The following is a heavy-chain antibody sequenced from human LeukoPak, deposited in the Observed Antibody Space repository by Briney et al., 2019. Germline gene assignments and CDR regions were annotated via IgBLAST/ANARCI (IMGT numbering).Heavy chain of an antibody. D-gene: IGHD3-22*01. Sequence: SETLSLTCAVSGGSISSSNWWSWLRQPPGKGLEWIGEIYHSGSTNYNPSLKSRVTISVDKSKNQFSLKLSYVTAADTAVYYCATIDSSGSLFDYWGQGTLVTVSS. CDR3: ATIDSSGSLFDY. CDR1: GGSISSSNW. CDR2: IYHSGST. V-gene: IGHV4-4*02. J-gene: IGHJ4*02.